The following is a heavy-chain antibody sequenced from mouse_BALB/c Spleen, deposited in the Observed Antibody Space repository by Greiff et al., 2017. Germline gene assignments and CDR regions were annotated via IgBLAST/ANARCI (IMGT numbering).Heavy chain of an antibody. CDR1: GFTFSSFG. D-gene: IGHD1-1*01. Sequence: EVHLVESGGGLVQPGGSRKLSCAASGFTFSSFGMHWVRQAPEKGLEWVAYISSGSSTIYYADTVKGRFTISRDNPKNTLFLQMTSLRSEDTAMYYCARFYGSPYAMDYWGQGTSVTVSS. V-gene: IGHV5-17*02. CDR2: ISSGSSTI. J-gene: IGHJ4*01. CDR3: ARFYGSPYAMDY.